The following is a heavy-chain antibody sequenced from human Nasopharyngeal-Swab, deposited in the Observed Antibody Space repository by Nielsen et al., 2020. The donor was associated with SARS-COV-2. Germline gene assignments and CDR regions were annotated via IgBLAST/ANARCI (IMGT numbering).Heavy chain of an antibody. Sequence: ASVKASCKCSGYNFNRNDINWVRQAPGQGLEWMGWMNPKSGEVGYEQKFQGRVTMTRNTATATVYMELSGLRHEDTAVYYCARGAFGLDHSWFDPWGQGTLVTVSS. CDR1: GYNFNRND. CDR3: ARGAFGLDHSWFDP. CDR2: MNPKSGEV. D-gene: IGHD3/OR15-3a*01. V-gene: IGHV1-8*01. J-gene: IGHJ5*02.